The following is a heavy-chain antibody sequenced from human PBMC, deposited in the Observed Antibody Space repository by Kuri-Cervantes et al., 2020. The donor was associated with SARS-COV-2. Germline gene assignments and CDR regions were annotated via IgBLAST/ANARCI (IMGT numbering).Heavy chain of an antibody. J-gene: IGHJ4*02. Sequence: GGSLRLSCAASGFTFSSYAMHWVRQAPGKGLEWVAVISYDGSNKYYADSVKGRFTISRDNSKNTLYLQVNSLRAEDTAVYYCARDPRRWLQISVSYFDYWGQGTLVTVSS. V-gene: IGHV3-30-3*01. CDR1: GFTFSSYA. CDR2: ISYDGSNK. CDR3: ARDPRRWLQISVSYFDY. D-gene: IGHD5-24*01.